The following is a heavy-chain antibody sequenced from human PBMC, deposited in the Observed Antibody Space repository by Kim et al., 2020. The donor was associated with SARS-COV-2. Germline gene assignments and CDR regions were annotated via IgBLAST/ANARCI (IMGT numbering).Heavy chain of an antibody. CDR3: ARSALGDYMY. V-gene: IGHV3-33*01. CDR2: DGSNK. D-gene: IGHD4-17*01. Sequence: DGSNKHYAESVKGRFTVSRDNSKNTLYLQMNSLRAEDTAVYYCARSALGDYMYWGQGTLVTVSS. J-gene: IGHJ4*02.